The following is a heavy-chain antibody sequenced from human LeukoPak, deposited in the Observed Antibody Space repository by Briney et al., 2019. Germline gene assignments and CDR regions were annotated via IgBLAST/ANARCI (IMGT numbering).Heavy chain of an antibody. V-gene: IGHV1-2*02. Sequence: ASVKVSCKASGYTFTGYYMHWVRQAPGQGLEWMGWINPNSGGTNYAQKFQGRVTITADKSTSTAYMELSSLRSEDTAVYYCARDNIHYYYGMDVWGQGTTVTVSS. CDR3: ARDNIHYYYGMDV. CDR2: INPNSGGT. CDR1: GYTFTGYY. J-gene: IGHJ6*02.